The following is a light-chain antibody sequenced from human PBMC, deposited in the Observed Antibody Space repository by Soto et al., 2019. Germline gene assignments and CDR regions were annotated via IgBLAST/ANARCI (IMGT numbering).Light chain of an antibody. CDR1: QSLLHSNGYSY. CDR3: MQALQTPPYT. V-gene: IGKV2-28*01. Sequence: IVMTQSPLSLPVTPGASASISCRSSQSLLHSNGYSYLDWYLQKPGQSPQLLISLAYYRVYGVHDRFSGSGSRTDFTLKISRVEAADVGLYYGMQALQTPPYTFGHGTKLDI. J-gene: IGKJ2*01. CDR2: LAY.